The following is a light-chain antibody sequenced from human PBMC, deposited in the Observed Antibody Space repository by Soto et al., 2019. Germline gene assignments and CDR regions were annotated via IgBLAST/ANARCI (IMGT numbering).Light chain of an antibody. Sequence: QSALTQPASVSGSPGQSITISCTGTSSDVGNYNLVSWYQHHPGKAPKLMIYEGIKWPSGVSNRFSGSKSGHTASLTISGLQAEDEADYYCCSYAAGGTWVFGGGTQLTVL. CDR3: CSYAAGGTWV. CDR2: EGI. J-gene: IGLJ3*02. V-gene: IGLV2-23*01. CDR1: SSDVGNYNL.